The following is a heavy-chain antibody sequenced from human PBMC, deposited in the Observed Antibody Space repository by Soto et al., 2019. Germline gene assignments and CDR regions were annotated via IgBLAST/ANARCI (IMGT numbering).Heavy chain of an antibody. J-gene: IGHJ6*02. CDR3: AKDLQRDYLAPYYYYGMDV. D-gene: IGHD4-17*01. Sequence: LSLTCTVSGDSISSNGYYWSWIRQHPGKGLEWIGYIHYSGSTYYNPSLKSRVTISLDTSKKQFSLKLSSVTAADTAVYYCAKDLQRDYLAPYYYYGMDVWGQGTTVTV. CDR1: GDSISSNGYY. CDR2: IHYSGST. V-gene: IGHV4-31*03.